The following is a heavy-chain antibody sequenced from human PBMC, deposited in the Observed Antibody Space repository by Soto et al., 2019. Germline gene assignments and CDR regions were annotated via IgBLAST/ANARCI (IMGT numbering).Heavy chain of an antibody. V-gene: IGHV3-23*01. Sequence: EVQLLESGGGLVQPGGSLRLSCAASGFTFSSYDMNWVRQAPGKGLEWVSAISGSGGSTYFADSVRGRFTISRDNSENTLYLQMNSRRAEDTALYYCAKGKGISSSERYWGQGTLVTVSS. J-gene: IGHJ4*02. D-gene: IGHD6-13*01. CDR1: GFTFSSYD. CDR3: AKGKGISSSERY. CDR2: ISGSGGST.